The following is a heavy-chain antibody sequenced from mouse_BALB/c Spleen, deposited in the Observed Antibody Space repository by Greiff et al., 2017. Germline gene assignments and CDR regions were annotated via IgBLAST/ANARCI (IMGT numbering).Heavy chain of an antibody. J-gene: IGHJ3*01. CDR2: ISYSGST. Sequence: EVKLLESGPSLVKPSQTLSLTCSVTGDSITSGYWNWIRKFPGNKLEYMGYISYSGSTYYNPSLKSRISITRDTSKNQYYLQLNSVTTEDTATYYCARSTMITRAWFAYWGQGTLVTVSA. V-gene: IGHV3-8*02. CDR1: GDSITSGY. D-gene: IGHD2-4*01. CDR3: ARSTMITRAWFAY.